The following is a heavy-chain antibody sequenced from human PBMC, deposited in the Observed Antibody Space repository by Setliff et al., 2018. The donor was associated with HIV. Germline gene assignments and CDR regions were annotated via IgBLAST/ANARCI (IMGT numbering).Heavy chain of an antibody. CDR3: ARVHEAQYGYRFDY. V-gene: IGHV4-31*03. CDR1: GGSISSGGYY. CDR2: ISYSGSS. J-gene: IGHJ4*02. D-gene: IGHD6-25*01. Sequence: KSSETLSLTCTVSGGSISSGGYYWSWIRQHPGKGLEWIGYISYSGSSYYNPSLKSRVTLSVDTSKNQFSLQLNSVTPEDTAIYYCARVHEAQYGYRFDYWGQGILVTVSS.